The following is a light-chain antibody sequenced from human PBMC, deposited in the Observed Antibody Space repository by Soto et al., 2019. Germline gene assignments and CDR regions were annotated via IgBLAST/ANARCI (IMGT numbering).Light chain of an antibody. Sequence: QSALTQSPSASGAPGQRVTISCSGSSSNIGSNFVYWYQQLPGTAPKLLIYRNNQQPSGVPDRFSGPKSGTAASLAISGLRCEDEADYYCAAWDDSLSGVMFGGGTKLTVL. J-gene: IGLJ7*01. V-gene: IGLV1-47*01. CDR1: SSNIGSNF. CDR3: AAWDDSLSGVM. CDR2: RNN.